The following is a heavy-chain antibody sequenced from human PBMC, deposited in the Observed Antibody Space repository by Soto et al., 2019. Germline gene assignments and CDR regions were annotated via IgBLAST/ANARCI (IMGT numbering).Heavy chain of an antibody. CDR3: ARGQLGEYYYYYGMDV. V-gene: IGHV1-2*04. CDR1: GYTFTGYY. J-gene: IGHJ6*02. D-gene: IGHD6-13*01. CDR2: INPNSGGT. Sequence: ASVKVSCKASGYTFTGYYMHWVRQAPGQGLEWMGWINPNSGGTNYAQKFQGWVTMTRDTSISTAYMELSRLRSDDTAVYYCARGQLGEYYYYYGMDVWGQGTTVTVSS.